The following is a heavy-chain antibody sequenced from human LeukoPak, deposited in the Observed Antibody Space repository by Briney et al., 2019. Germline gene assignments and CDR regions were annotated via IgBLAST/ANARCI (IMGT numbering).Heavy chain of an antibody. CDR1: GFTFSSYG. Sequence: GGSLRLSCAASGFTFSSYGMNWVRQAPGKGLEWVSSISSSSSYIYYADSVKGRFTISRDNAKNSLYLQMNSLRAEDTAVYYCARDYYDSSGYSYFDSWGQGTLVTVSS. J-gene: IGHJ4*02. CDR3: ARDYYDSSGYSYFDS. D-gene: IGHD3-22*01. V-gene: IGHV3-21*01. CDR2: ISSSSSYI.